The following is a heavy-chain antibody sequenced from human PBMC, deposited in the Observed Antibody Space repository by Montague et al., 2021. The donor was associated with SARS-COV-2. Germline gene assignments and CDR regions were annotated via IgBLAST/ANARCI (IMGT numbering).Heavy chain of an antibody. J-gene: IGHJ3*02. CDR3: ARGQVTIFGVLIMLPAAGALDI. CDR2: VNHGGST. V-gene: IGHV4-34*01. CDR1: GGSFSGYY. D-gene: IGHD3-3*01. Sequence: SETLSLTCAVYGGSFSGYYWSWIRQPPGKGLEWIGEVNHGGSTNYNPSLKSRVTISVDTSKNQFSLKMNSVSAADTAVYYCARGQVTIFGVLIMLPAAGALDIWGRGTMVSVSS.